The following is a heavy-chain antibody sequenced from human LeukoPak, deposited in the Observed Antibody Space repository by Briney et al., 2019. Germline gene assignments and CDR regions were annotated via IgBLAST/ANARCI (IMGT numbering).Heavy chain of an antibody. D-gene: IGHD2-2*03. J-gene: IGHJ5*02. CDR1: GFTFSSYA. CDR2: ISGSGGST. CDR3: AKDNGYCSSTSCYGIGRWFDP. V-gene: IGHV3-23*01. Sequence: GGTLRLSCAASGFTFSSYAMSWVRQAPGKGLEWVSAISGSGGSTYYADSVKGRFTISRDNSKNTLYLQMNSLRAEDTAVYYCAKDNGYCSSTSCYGIGRWFDPWGQGTLVTVSS.